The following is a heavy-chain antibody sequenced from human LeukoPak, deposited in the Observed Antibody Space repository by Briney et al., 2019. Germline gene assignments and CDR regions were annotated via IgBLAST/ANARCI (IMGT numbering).Heavy chain of an antibody. D-gene: IGHD6-6*01. V-gene: IGHV1-2*02. CDR1: GYTFTGYY. CDR2: INPNSGGT. J-gene: IGHJ3*02. Sequence: ASVKVSCKASGYTFTGYYMHWVRQAPGQGLEWMGWINPNSGGTNYAQKFQGRVTMTRDTSINTAYMELSRLRSDDTAVYYCAREYSSSSRAFDIWGQGTMVTVSS. CDR3: AREYSSSSRAFDI.